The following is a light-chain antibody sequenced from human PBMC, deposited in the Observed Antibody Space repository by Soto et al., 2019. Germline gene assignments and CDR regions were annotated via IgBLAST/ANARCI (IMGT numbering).Light chain of an antibody. CDR3: SSYTSSTTFV. J-gene: IGLJ1*01. CDR1: SRDVGGYHY. CDR2: DVS. V-gene: IGLV2-14*01. Sequence: QSALTQPASVSGSPGQSITISCTGTSRDVGGYHYVSWYQQHPGKAPKLMIYDVSNRPSGVSNRFSGSKSGNTASLTISGLQTEDEADYYCSSYTSSTTFVFGTGTQLTVL.